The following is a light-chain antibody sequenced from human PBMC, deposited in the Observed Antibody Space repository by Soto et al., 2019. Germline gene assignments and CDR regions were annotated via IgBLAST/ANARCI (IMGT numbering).Light chain of an antibody. J-gene: IGKJ5*01. CDR3: QQSYTTPIT. V-gene: IGKV1-39*01. Sequence: DIQMTQSPSCLCASVGDRVIITCRASQTISSHVNWYQQKPGTAPNLLVYAASSLQSGVPSRFTGSGSGTDLTLTISSLQPEDFATYFCQQSYTTPITFGQGTRLEIK. CDR2: AAS. CDR1: QTISSH.